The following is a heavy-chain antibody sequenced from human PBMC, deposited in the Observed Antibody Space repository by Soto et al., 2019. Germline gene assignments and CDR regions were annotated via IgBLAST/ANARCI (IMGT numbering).Heavy chain of an antibody. Sequence: QVQLVESGGGVVQPGRSLRLSCAASGFTFRDYAIHWVRQAPGKGLEWVAPISSDGNNEYYADSVKGRFSISRDNSKNTLYLQMNSLRGDDTAVFYCAKSWGWNSGWYDHWGRGTQVTVSS. V-gene: IGHV3-30-3*01. CDR3: AKSWGWNSGWYDH. D-gene: IGHD1-1*01. CDR2: ISSDGNNE. J-gene: IGHJ5*02. CDR1: GFTFRDYA.